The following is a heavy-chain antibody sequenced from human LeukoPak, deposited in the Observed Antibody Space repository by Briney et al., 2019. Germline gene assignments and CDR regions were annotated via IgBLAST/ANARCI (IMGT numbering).Heavy chain of an antibody. D-gene: IGHD3-10*01. J-gene: IGHJ3*02. CDR2: IRYDGSNN. CDR1: GFTFSSYD. Sequence: GGSLRLSCGASGFTFSSYDIHWVRQAPGKGLEWVAFIRYDGSNNYYADPVKGRFTISRDNSKSTLYLHMNSLRAEDTALYYCAKDAYYYGSGRYNGFDIWGQGTMVTVSS. V-gene: IGHV3-30*02. CDR3: AKDAYYYGSGRYNGFDI.